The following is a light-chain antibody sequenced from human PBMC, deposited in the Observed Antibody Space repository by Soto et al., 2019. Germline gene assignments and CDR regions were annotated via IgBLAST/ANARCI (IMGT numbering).Light chain of an antibody. CDR2: RTS. J-gene: IGKJ1*01. V-gene: IGKV3-20*01. Sequence: IVLTQSLGTLSLSPLERATLSCRASQSISSNLAWYQQKPGQAPRLLMFRTSSRATGFPDRFSGSGSGTDFTLTISRLEPEDFAVYYCQQYGRSGTFGQGTKVDI. CDR3: QQYGRSGT. CDR1: QSISSN.